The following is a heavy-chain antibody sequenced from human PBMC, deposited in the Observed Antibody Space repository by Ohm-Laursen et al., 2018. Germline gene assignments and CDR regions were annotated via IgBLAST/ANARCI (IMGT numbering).Heavy chain of an antibody. J-gene: IGHJ4*02. CDR1: RFTFSDYY. Sequence: SLRLSCSAPRFTFSDYYMNWVCQAPGKGLEWVSSISAGRLIMYYSDSVTGRFTVSRDNARNLLSLHMNGLRADDTAVYYCTRDGGPDFGGYSDSWGQGTRVTVSS. CDR3: TRDGGPDFGGYSDS. CDR2: ISAGRLIM. V-gene: IGHV3-11*01. D-gene: IGHD3-16*01.